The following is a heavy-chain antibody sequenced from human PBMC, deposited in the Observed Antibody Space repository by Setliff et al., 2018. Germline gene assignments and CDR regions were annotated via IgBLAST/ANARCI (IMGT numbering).Heavy chain of an antibody. Sequence: GGSLRLSCAASGFTFSDHYMTWVRQAPGKGLEWVANIRQDGSDKYYVGSVRGRFTISRDNAKNSLDLQMSSLSDDDTAVYYCARTCSGSGCYAGLESWGQGTPVTVSS. D-gene: IGHD2-15*01. CDR3: ARTCSGSGCYAGLES. CDR1: GFTFSDHY. V-gene: IGHV3-7*01. J-gene: IGHJ4*02. CDR2: IRQDGSDK.